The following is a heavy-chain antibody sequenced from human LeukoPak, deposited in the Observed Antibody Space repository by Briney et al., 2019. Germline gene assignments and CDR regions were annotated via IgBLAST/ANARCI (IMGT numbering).Heavy chain of an antibody. CDR1: GFTFSTYA. Sequence: GGSLRLSCAASGFTFSTYAMHWVRQAPGKGLEWVAVFSYDGGNKYYADSVKGRFTISGDNSKNTLYLQMNSLRPEDTAIYYCARDREDLLTGLDYWGQGTLVTVSS. CDR2: FSYDGGNK. CDR3: ARDREDLLTGLDY. V-gene: IGHV3-30*04. D-gene: IGHD3-9*01. J-gene: IGHJ4*02.